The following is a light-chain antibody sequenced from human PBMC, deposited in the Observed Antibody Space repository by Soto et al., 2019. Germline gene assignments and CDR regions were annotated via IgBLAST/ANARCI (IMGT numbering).Light chain of an antibody. CDR2: AAS. J-gene: IGKJ1*01. V-gene: IGKV1-12*01. Sequence: DIQMTQSPSSVPASVGDRVTITCRASQAISNWLAWYQQQPGKAPKLLIYAASSLQSGVPSRFAGSGSGTDFTLTIRSLQPEYFATYYCQQANSPWTFGQGTKVEI. CDR3: QQANSPWT. CDR1: QAISNW.